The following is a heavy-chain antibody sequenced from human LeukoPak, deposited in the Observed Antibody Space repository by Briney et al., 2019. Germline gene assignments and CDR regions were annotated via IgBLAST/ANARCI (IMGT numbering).Heavy chain of an antibody. CDR3: ARLPRYNWEGYYYYYGMDV. J-gene: IGHJ6*02. D-gene: IGHD1-1*01. V-gene: IGHV4-59*08. Sequence: PSETLSLTCTVSGGSISSYYWSWIRQPPGKGLEWIGYIYYSGSTNYNPSLKSRVTISVDTSKNQFSLKLSSVTAADTAVYYRARLPRYNWEGYYYYYGMDVWGQGTTVTVSS. CDR2: IYYSGST. CDR1: GGSISSYY.